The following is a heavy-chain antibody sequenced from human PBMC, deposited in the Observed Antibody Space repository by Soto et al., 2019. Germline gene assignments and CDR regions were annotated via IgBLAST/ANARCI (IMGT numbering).Heavy chain of an antibody. CDR3: ARLIVHTAMVSMVRGVIVYFDY. CDR2: ISAYNGNT. CDR1: GYTFTSYC. D-gene: IGHD3-10*01. Sequence: ASVKVSCKASGYTFTSYCISWVRQAPGQGLEWMGWISAYNGNTNYAQKLQGRVTMTTDTSTSTAYMELRSLRSDDTAVYYCARLIVHTAMVSMVRGVIVYFDYWGQGTLVTVSS. J-gene: IGHJ4*02. V-gene: IGHV1-18*04.